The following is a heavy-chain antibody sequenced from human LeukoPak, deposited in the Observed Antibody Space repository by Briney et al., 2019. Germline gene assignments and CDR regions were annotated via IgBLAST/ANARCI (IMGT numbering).Heavy chain of an antibody. Sequence: GGSLRLSCAASGFPFSTYSFSWVRQAPGKGLEWVSQISASSNYKYYAESVKGRFTISRDNSQNTLFLQMNSLRAEDTAVYYCARGQRSCNSATCHPWYFDLWGRGTLVSVSS. V-gene: IGHV3-23*01. CDR1: GFPFSTYS. CDR2: ISASSNYK. CDR3: ARGQRSCNSATCHPWYFDL. J-gene: IGHJ2*01. D-gene: IGHD2-2*01.